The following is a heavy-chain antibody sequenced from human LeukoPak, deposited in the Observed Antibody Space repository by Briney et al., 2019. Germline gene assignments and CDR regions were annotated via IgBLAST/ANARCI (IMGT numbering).Heavy chain of an antibody. Sequence: GEFLRLSCAASGFTFSSYAMSWVRQAPGKGLAWVSGISTSGGSSSYADSVKGRFTISRDNPRNTLYMQMNSLRAEDTALYYCAIMHPYYDGSGYWVQWGQGTLVTVSS. V-gene: IGHV3-23*01. CDR2: ISTSGGSS. CDR1: GFTFSSYA. J-gene: IGHJ4*02. D-gene: IGHD3-22*01. CDR3: AIMHPYYDGSGYWVQ.